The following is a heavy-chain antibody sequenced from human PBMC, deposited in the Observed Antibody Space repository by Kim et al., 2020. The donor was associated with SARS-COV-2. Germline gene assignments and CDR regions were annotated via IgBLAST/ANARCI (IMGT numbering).Heavy chain of an antibody. Sequence: GGSLRLSCAASGFSFSSYGMHWVRQAPGKGLEWVTVIWYDGSQQYYADSVKGRFTISRDNSKNALYLQMNSLRAEDTAVYYCARSYRVSNMYYFDYWGQGTLVTVSS. J-gene: IGHJ4*02. CDR1: GFSFSSYG. D-gene: IGHD1-26*01. V-gene: IGHV3-33*01. CDR2: IWYDGSQQ. CDR3: ARSYRVSNMYYFDY.